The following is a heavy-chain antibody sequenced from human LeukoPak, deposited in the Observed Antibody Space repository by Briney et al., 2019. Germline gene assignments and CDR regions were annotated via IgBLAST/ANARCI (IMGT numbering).Heavy chain of an antibody. J-gene: IGHJ4*02. CDR3: ARAYYDFWSGYQFDY. CDR2: INHSGST. Sequence: PSETLSLTCAVYGGSFSGYYWSWIRQPPGKGLEWIGEINHSGSTNYNPSLKSRVTISVDTSKNQFSLKLSSVTAADTAVYYCARAYYDFWSGYQFDYWGQGNLVTVSS. V-gene: IGHV4-34*01. D-gene: IGHD3-3*01. CDR1: GGSFSGYY.